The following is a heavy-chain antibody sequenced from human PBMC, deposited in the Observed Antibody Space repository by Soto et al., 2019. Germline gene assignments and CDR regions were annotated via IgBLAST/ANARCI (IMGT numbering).Heavy chain of an antibody. Sequence: EVQLVESGGGLVQPGGSLRLSCAASGFTFSSYSMNWVRQAPGKGLEWVSYISSSSSTIYYADSVKGRFTISRDNATNSLYLQMNSLRAEDTAVYYCTREEYSSSFDYWGQGTLVTVSS. CDR1: GFTFSSYS. CDR3: TREEYSSSFDY. V-gene: IGHV3-48*01. CDR2: ISSSSSTI. D-gene: IGHD6-6*01. J-gene: IGHJ4*02.